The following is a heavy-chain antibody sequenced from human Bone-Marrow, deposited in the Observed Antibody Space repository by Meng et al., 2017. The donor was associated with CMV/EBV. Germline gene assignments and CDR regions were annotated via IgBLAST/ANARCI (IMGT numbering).Heavy chain of an antibody. Sequence: SETLSLTCTVSGGSISNSYWNWIRQPPGKGLEWIGYIYYTGKTNYNPSLKSRVSISLDTSKKQFSLKLRSPTASDTAVYYCARAAPWEVYHGMDVWGQGTTVTVSS. D-gene: IGHD1-26*01. CDR3: ARAAPWEVYHGMDV. J-gene: IGHJ6*02. V-gene: IGHV4-59*01. CDR1: GGSISNSY. CDR2: IYYTGKT.